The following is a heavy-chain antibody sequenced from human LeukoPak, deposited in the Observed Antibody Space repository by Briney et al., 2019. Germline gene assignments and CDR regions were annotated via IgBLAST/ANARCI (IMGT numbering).Heavy chain of an antibody. CDR3: ARRGYTYAYDF. J-gene: IGHJ4*02. CDR2: IYPGDSDT. CDR1: GYTFTTYW. D-gene: IGHD5-18*01. V-gene: IGHV5-51*01. Sequence: GESLKISCKTSGYTFTTYWIGWVRQVPGKGLEWMGIIYPGDSDTRYSPSFQGQVTISADKSTSTAYLRWSSLKASDTAVFYCARRGYTYAYDFWGQGTLVTVSS.